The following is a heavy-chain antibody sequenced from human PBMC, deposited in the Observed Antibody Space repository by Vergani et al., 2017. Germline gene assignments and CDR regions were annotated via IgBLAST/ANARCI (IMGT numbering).Heavy chain of an antibody. D-gene: IGHD3-22*01. J-gene: IGHJ5*02. CDR2: ISGSGGST. Sequence: EVRLAESGGGLVQPGGSLRLSCAVSGFTFTSYSMNWVRQAPEKGLEWVSTISGSGGSTYYADSVKGRFTISRDNFKNTLYLQMNSLRAEDTAVYYCAKGEPTYYYDSSGSSNWFDPWGQGTLVTVSS. CDR1: GFTFTSYS. V-gene: IGHV3-23*04. CDR3: AKGEPTYYYDSSGSSNWFDP.